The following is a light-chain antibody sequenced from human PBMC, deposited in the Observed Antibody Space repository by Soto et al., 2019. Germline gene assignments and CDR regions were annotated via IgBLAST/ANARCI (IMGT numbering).Light chain of an antibody. Sequence: EILMTQSPVTLSVSPGERASLSCGASQTVTTGLAWYQQQPGQAPRLVIHGASTRATDFPARLSGSGAGAELTTTISSMKYEDIEVYYCHQYYTWTRTFGQGTKVDIK. V-gene: IGKV3-15*01. J-gene: IGKJ1*01. CDR3: HQYYTWTRT. CDR1: QTVTTG. CDR2: GAS.